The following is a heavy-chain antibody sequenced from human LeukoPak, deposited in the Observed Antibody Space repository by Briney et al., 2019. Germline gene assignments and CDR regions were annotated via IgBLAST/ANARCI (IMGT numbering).Heavy chain of an antibody. D-gene: IGHD3-22*01. V-gene: IGHV1-18*04. Sequence: ASVKVSCKASGYTFTGYYMHWVRQAPGQGLEWMGWISTYNGNTNYAPKLQGRVTMTTDTSTSTAYMELRSLRSDDTAVYYCAKDQYYDSKGWFDAWGQGTLVTVSS. J-gene: IGHJ5*02. CDR1: GYTFTGYY. CDR2: ISTYNGNT. CDR3: AKDQYYDSKGWFDA.